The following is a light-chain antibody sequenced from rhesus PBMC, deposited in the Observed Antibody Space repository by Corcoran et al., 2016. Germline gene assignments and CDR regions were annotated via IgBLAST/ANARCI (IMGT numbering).Light chain of an antibody. Sequence: DIQMTQSPSSLSASIGDRVTITCRASQGISNNVAWYHHKPGKVPKLLIYKASTLQIGIPSRFSGSGSGTDFTLTISSLQPEDFATYYYQRGYGIPWTFGQGTKVEIK. CDR1: QGISNN. J-gene: IGKJ1*01. CDR3: QRGYGIPWT. V-gene: IGKV1-25*01. CDR2: KAS.